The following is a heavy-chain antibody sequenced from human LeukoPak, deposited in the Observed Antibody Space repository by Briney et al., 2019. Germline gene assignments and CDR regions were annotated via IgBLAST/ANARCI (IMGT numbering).Heavy chain of an antibody. CDR2: ISGSGGST. D-gene: IGHD3-9*01. Sequence: GGSLRLSYAASGFTFSSYAMSWVRQAPGKGLEWVSAISGSGGSTYYADSVKGRFTISRDNSKNTLYLQMNSPRAEDTAVYYCAKDSTLTYLFDYWGQGTLVTVSS. V-gene: IGHV3-23*01. CDR1: GFTFSSYA. CDR3: AKDSTLTYLFDY. J-gene: IGHJ4*02.